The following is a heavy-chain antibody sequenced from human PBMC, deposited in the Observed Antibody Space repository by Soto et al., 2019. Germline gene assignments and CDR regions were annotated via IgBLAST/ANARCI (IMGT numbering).Heavy chain of an antibody. CDR2: INAGNGNT. D-gene: IGHD2-2*01. Sequence: ASVKVSCKASGYTFTSYAMHWVRQAPGQRLEWMGWINAGNGNTKYSQKFQGRVTITRDTSASTAYMELSSLRSEDTAVYYCAKLSCTSSTCYFPGWFDPWGQGTLVTVSS. J-gene: IGHJ5*02. CDR3: AKLSCTSSTCYFPGWFDP. CDR1: GYTFTSYA. V-gene: IGHV1-3*01.